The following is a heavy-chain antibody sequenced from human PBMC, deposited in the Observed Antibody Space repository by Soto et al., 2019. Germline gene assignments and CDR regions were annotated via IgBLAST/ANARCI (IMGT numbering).Heavy chain of an antibody. CDR2: IYYTEST. CDR1: GASIRSGGYY. J-gene: IGHJ4*02. Sequence: SETLSLTCSVSGASIRSGGYYWSWLRQSPGKGLEWIGHIYYTESTFYSPSLKSRLTISLDTSKNQFSLDLRSVTAADTAMYYCARIEMASIKWGRGTLVTVSS. V-gene: IGHV4-31*03. CDR3: ARIEMASIK. D-gene: IGHD3-22*01.